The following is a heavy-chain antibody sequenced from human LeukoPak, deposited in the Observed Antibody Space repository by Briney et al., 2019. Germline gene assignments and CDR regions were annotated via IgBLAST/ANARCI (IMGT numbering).Heavy chain of an antibody. CDR1: GYTFTTYS. V-gene: IGHV1-18*01. CDR2: ISAYNGNT. CDR3: ARRAAASVAFDI. D-gene: IGHD6-13*01. Sequence: GASVKVSCKASGYTFTTYSINWVRQAPGQGLEWMGWISAYNGNTNYAQRLQGRVTMTTDTSTSTAYMELRSLRSDDTAVYYCARRAAASVAFDIWGQGTMVTVSS. J-gene: IGHJ3*02.